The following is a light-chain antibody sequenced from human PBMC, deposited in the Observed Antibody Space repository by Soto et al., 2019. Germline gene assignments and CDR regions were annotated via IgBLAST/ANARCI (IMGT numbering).Light chain of an antibody. CDR1: QTVGSGY. V-gene: IGKV3-15*01. CDR2: GAS. Sequence: ETVLTQSPGTLSLSPGERATLSCWASQTVGSGYLAWYQQKPGQAPRLLIFGASNRATGIPARFSGSGSGTEFTLTISSLQSEDFALYYCQQFNNWPPVLTFGQGTKVDI. CDR3: QQFNNWPPVLT. J-gene: IGKJ1*01.